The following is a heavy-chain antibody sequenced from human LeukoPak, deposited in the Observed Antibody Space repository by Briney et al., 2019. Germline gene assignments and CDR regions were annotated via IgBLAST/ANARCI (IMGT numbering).Heavy chain of an antibody. Sequence: GGSLRLSCAASGFTFSSYSMNWVRQAPRKGLEWVSSISSSSSYIYYADSVKGRFTISRDNAKNSLYLQMNSLRAEDTAVYYCARDKGAARGYWGQGTLVTVSS. V-gene: IGHV3-21*01. CDR1: GFTFSSYS. CDR2: ISSSSSYI. J-gene: IGHJ4*02. D-gene: IGHD6-13*01. CDR3: ARDKGAARGY.